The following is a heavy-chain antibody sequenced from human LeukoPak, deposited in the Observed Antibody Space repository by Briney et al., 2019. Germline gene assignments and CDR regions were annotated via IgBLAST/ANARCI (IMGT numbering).Heavy chain of an antibody. V-gene: IGHV1-2*06. J-gene: IGHJ4*02. Sequence: ASVKVSCKASGYTFTAYYMHWVRQAPGHGLEWMGRINPNSGGTNYAQKFQGRVTMTRDTSISTAYMELSGLRSDDTAVYYCASPGGTSQDYWGQGTLVTVST. D-gene: IGHD3-16*01. CDR1: GYTFTAYY. CDR2: INPNSGGT. CDR3: ASPGGTSQDY.